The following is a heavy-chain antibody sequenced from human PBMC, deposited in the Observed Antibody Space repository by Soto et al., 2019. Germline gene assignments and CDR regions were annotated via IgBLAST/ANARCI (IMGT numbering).Heavy chain of an antibody. D-gene: IGHD6-19*01. CDR2: IYYSGST. V-gene: IGHV4-39*01. J-gene: IGHJ5*02. Sequence: QLQLQESGPGLVKPSETLSLTCTVSGGSISSSSYYWGWIRQPPGKGLEWIGSIYYSGSTYYNPSLKSRVTISVDTSKNQCSLKLSSVTAADTAVYYCARAYSSGWYFSWFDPWGQGTLVTVSS. CDR1: GGSISSSSYY. CDR3: ARAYSSGWYFSWFDP.